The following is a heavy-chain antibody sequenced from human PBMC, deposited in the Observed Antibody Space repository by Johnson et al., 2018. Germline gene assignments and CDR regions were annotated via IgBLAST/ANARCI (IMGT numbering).Heavy chain of an antibody. D-gene: IGHD3-16*01. V-gene: IGHV3-13*01. CDR2: IGTAGDT. J-gene: IGHJ1*01. Sequence: VQLVQSGAGLVQPGGSLRLSCAASGFTFSSCDMHWVRQATGKGLEWVSAIGTAGDTYYPGSVKGRFTISRDNSKNTLYLQMNSLRAEDTAVYYCARVGVGEVDFQHWGQGTLVTVSS. CDR3: ARVGVGEVDFQH. CDR1: GFTFSSCD.